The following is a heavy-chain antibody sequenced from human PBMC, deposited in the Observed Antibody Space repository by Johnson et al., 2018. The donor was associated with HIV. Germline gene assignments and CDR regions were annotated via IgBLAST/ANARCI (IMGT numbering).Heavy chain of an antibody. CDR3: AGYSSSWYDAFDI. CDR1: GFTLDDYA. V-gene: IGHV3-9*01. J-gene: IGHJ3*02. Sequence: EVQLVESGGGLVKPGRSLRLSCSASGFTLDDYAMHWVRQAPGKGLEWVSGISWNSGSICYADSVNGRFTSSRDNAKNSLSLQMNSLRAEDTALYYCAGYSSSWYDAFDIWGQGTMVTVSS. D-gene: IGHD6-13*01. CDR2: ISWNSGSI.